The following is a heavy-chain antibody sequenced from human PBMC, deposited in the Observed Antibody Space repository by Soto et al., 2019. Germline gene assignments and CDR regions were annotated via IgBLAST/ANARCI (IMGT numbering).Heavy chain of an antibody. V-gene: IGHV3-30-3*01. CDR1: GFTFSSYA. Sequence: QVQLVESGGGVVQPGRSLRLSCAASGFTFSSYAMHWVRQAPGKGLEWVAVISYDGSNKYYADSVKGRFTISRDNSKSTLYLQMNSLRAEDTAVYYCARDSYYYDSSGYNYYYGMDVWGQGTTVTVSS. CDR3: ARDSYYYDSSGYNYYYGMDV. J-gene: IGHJ6*02. CDR2: ISYDGSNK. D-gene: IGHD3-22*01.